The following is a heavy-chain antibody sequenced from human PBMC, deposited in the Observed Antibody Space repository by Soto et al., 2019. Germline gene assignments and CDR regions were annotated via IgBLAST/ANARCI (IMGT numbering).Heavy chain of an antibody. CDR1: GDSISTVDYF. CDR3: ARGRYCLTGRCFPNWFDS. Sequence: SETLSLTCSVSGDSISTVDYFWAWTRQPPGQALEYIGYIYKSATTYYNPSFESRVAISLDTSKSQFSLNVTSVTAADTAVHFCARGRYCLTGRCFPNWFDSWGQGTQVTVSS. D-gene: IGHD2-15*01. V-gene: IGHV4-30-4*01. CDR2: IYKSATT. J-gene: IGHJ5*01.